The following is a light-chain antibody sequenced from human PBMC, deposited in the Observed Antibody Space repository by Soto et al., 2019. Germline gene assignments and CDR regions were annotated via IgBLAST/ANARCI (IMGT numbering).Light chain of an antibody. CDR2: DVS. CDR3: CSSAGSYTFV. CDR1: SSDVGVYNY. Sequence: QSVLTQPRSVSGSPGQSVTISCTGTSSDVGVYNYVSWYQQYPGKAPKIMIYDVSKRPSGVPDRFSGSKSDNTASLTISGLQAEDEADYYCCSSAGSYTFVFGIGTKVTV. J-gene: IGLJ1*01. V-gene: IGLV2-11*01.